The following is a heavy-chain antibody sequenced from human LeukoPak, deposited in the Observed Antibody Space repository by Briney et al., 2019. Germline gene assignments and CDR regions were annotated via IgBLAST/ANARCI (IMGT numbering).Heavy chain of an antibody. CDR3: ARDHPGYSSGWYGDY. J-gene: IGHJ4*02. D-gene: IGHD6-19*01. CDR1: GFTFSSYG. V-gene: IGHV3-33*01. CDR2: IWYDGSNK. Sequence: PGGSLRLSCAASGFTFSSYGMHWVRQAPGKGLEWVAVIWYDGSNKYYADSVKGRFTISRDNSKNTLYLQMHSLRAEDTAVYYCARDHPGYSSGWYGDYWGQGNLVTVSS.